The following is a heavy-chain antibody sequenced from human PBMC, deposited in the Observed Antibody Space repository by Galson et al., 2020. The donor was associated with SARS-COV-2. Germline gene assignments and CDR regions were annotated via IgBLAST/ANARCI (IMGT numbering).Heavy chain of an antibody. D-gene: IGHD2-8*01. CDR1: GDSVSSNDAG. V-gene: IGHV6-1*01. CDR2: TLYRSKWIY. J-gene: IGHJ4*02. Sequence: SQTLSLTCAISGDSVSSNDAGWNWIRQSPSRVLEWLGRTLYRSKWIYDYAPSVKSRIIISPDTSNNQFSLQLSSVTPEDTAVYFCARDVYHLDYWGQGTLVTVSS. CDR3: ARDVYHLDY.